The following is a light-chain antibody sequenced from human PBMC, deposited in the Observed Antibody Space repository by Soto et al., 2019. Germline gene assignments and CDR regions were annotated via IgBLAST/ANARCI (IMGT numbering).Light chain of an antibody. V-gene: IGKV1-5*03. CDR3: QHYNSYPWT. J-gene: IGKJ1*01. Sequence: DIQMTQSPSTLSASVGDRVTITCRASQSIDSWLAWYQQKPGKAPKLLIYKASSLESGVPSRFSGSGSGTEFTLTISSLQPDDFATYYCQHYNSYPWTFGQGPRWKSN. CDR1: QSIDSW. CDR2: KAS.